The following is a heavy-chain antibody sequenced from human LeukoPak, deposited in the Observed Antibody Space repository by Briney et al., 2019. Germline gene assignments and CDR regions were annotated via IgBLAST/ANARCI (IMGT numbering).Heavy chain of an antibody. J-gene: IGHJ6*02. D-gene: IGHD6-13*01. CDR1: GGSISSYY. CDR3: ASQYVIAAAGTYYYYYGMDV. Sequence: SETLSLTCTVSGGSISSYYWSWIRQPPGKGLEWIGYIYYSGSTNYNPSLKSRVTISVDTSKNQFSLKLSSVAAADTAVYYCASQYVIAAAGTYYYYYGMDVWGQGTTVTVSS. CDR2: IYYSGST. V-gene: IGHV4-59*08.